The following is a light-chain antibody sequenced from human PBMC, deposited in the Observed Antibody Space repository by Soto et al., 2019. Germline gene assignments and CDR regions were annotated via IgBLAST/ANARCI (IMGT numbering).Light chain of an antibody. Sequence: DIQMTQSPSSLSASVGDRVTITCRASQSIERYLNWYQQKSGKAPKFLMYATSHLQSGVPSRFSGSGSGTEFTLTIGGLQPEDFGSYYCQQTYTVPYTFGQGTKLEIE. CDR3: QQTYTVPYT. CDR1: QSIERY. CDR2: ATS. V-gene: IGKV1-39*01. J-gene: IGKJ2*01.